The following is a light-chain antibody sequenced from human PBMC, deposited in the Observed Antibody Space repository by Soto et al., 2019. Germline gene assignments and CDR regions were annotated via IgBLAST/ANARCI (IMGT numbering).Light chain of an antibody. CDR2: GAS. CDR1: QSVSSSY. J-gene: IGKJ1*01. V-gene: IGKV3-20*01. CDR3: PQYGSSPST. Sequence: EIVLTQSPGTLSLSPGERATLSCRASQSVSSSYLAWYQQKPGQAPRRLIYGASSRATGIPDRFRGSGSGADFTLTISRLEPKDFAVYLCPQYGSSPSTFGQGTLVEFK.